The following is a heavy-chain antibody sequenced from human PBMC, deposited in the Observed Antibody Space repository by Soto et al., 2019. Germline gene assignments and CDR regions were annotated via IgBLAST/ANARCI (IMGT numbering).Heavy chain of an antibody. CDR3: GRDGTKTLRDWFDP. Sequence: PETLSLTCTVSDGSISHYYWSWIRQPPGEGLEWIGHIFYTGSTDYNPSLKRRVTISVGTCKSQCSLKLRSVPAAATAVYYCGRDGTKTLRDWFDPWGQGISVTVSS. D-gene: IGHD1-1*01. CDR2: IFYTGST. CDR1: DGSISHYY. J-gene: IGHJ5*02. V-gene: IGHV4-59*12.